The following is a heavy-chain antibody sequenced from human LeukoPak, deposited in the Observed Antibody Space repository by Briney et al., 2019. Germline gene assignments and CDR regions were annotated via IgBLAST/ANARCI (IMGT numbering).Heavy chain of an antibody. J-gene: IGHJ1*01. CDR2: IYYSGST. CDR3: ASSYYYDSSGYRFQH. V-gene: IGHV4-39*01. Sequence: SETLSLTCTVSGGSISSSNYYWGWIRQPPGKGLEWIGSIYYSGSTYYNPSLESRVTISVDTSKNQFSLRLGSVTAADTAVYYCASSYYYDSSGYRFQHWGQGTLVTVSS. CDR1: GGSISSSNYY. D-gene: IGHD3-22*01.